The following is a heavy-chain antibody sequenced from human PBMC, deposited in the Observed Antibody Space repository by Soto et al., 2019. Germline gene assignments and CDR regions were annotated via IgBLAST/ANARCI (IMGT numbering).Heavy chain of an antibody. J-gene: IGHJ6*02. V-gene: IGHV4-34*01. D-gene: IGHD5-18*01. CDR2: INHSGST. CDR3: ARDGYSYGWGYGMDV. CDR1: GGSFSGYY. Sequence: QVQLQQWGAGLLKPSETLSLTCAVYGGSFSGYYWSWIRQPPGKGLEWIGEINHSGSTNYNPSLKSLVTIXXDXSXIQFSLKLSSVTAADTAVYYCARDGYSYGWGYGMDVWGQGTTVTVSS.